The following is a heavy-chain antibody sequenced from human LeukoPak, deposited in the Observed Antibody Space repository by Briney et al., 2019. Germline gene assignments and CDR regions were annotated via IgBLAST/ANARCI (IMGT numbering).Heavy chain of an antibody. CDR1: GGTFSSYA. CDR3: AREWWYRLMDGYYYYGMDV. D-gene: IGHD2-15*01. V-gene: IGHV1-69*05. Sequence: ASVKVSCKASGGTFSSYAISWVRQAPGQGLEWMGGIIPIFGTANYAQKFQGRVTMTRDTSTSTVYMELSSLRSEDTAVYYCAREWWYRLMDGYYYYGMDVWGQGTTVTVSS. CDR2: IIPIFGTA. J-gene: IGHJ6*02.